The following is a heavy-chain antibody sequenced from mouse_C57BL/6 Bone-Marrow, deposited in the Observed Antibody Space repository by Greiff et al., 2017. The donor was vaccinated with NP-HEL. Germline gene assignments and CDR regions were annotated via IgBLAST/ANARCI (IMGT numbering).Heavy chain of an antibody. CDR1: GFNITDYY. D-gene: IGHD1-1*01. J-gene: IGHJ2*01. CDR3: ASLGVITAVEEGYYCDY. V-gene: IGHV14-2*01. Sequence: VQLQQSGAELVKPGASVKLSCTASGFNITDYYMHWVKQRPEQGLEWIGRIDPEDGDTKYAAKFKGKATITADTSSSTAYLQLSSLTSEDTAVYYWASLGVITAVEEGYYCDYWGQGTTLTVSS. CDR2: IDPEDGDT.